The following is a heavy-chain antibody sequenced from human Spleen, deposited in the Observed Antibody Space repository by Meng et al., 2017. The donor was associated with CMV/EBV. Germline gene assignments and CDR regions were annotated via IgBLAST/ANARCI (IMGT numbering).Heavy chain of an antibody. Sequence: ASVKVSCKTSGYTFTGYYIHWVRQAPGQGPEWMGWINPNIGGSIYAQKFQGRVTLTRDTSVSTAYMELTSLTSDDTAVYYCARGLGVAAYYFDYWGQGILVTVSS. CDR3: ARGLGVAAYYFDY. V-gene: IGHV1-2*02. CDR2: INPNIGGS. CDR1: GYTFTGYY. D-gene: IGHD3-3*01. J-gene: IGHJ4*02.